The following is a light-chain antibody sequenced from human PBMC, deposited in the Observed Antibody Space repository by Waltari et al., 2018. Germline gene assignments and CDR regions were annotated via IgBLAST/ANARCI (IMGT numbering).Light chain of an antibody. Sequence: DIQMTQSPSTLSASVGDTITITFRASQRIDRWLALYQQKPGTAPKLLIHQASNLQTGVPPRFSGSGSGTEFTLTISNLLPDDFATYYCQQYDRYLWTFGQGTKVEL. CDR1: QRIDRW. CDR3: QQYDRYLWT. CDR2: QAS. J-gene: IGKJ1*01. V-gene: IGKV1-5*03.